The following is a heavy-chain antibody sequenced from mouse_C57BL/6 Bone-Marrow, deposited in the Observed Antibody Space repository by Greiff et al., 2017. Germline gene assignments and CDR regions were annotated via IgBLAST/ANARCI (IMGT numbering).Heavy chain of an antibody. V-gene: IGHV1-55*01. D-gene: IGHD2-3*01. Sequence: VQLQQSGAELVKPGASVKMSCKASGYTFTSYWITWVKQRPGQGLEWIGDIYPGSGSTNYNEKFKSKATLTVDTSSSTAYMQLSSLTSDDSAVXYCARDGYRTFDYWGQGTTLTVSS. CDR1: GYTFTSYW. CDR3: ARDGYRTFDY. CDR2: IYPGSGST. J-gene: IGHJ2*01.